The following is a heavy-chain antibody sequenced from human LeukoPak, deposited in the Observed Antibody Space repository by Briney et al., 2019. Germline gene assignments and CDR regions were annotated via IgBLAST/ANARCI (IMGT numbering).Heavy chain of an antibody. CDR2: IHHSGST. CDR3: ARHESGIAVAGPWGVPHWYFDL. D-gene: IGHD6-19*01. V-gene: IGHV4-38-2*02. CDR1: GYSISSGYY. Sequence: PSETPSLTCIVSGYSISSGYYWGWIRQPPGKGLEWIGNIHHSGSTNYNPSLKSRVTISVDTSKNQFSLKLSSVTAADTAVYYCARHESGIAVAGPWGVPHWYFDLWGRGTLVTVSS. J-gene: IGHJ2*01.